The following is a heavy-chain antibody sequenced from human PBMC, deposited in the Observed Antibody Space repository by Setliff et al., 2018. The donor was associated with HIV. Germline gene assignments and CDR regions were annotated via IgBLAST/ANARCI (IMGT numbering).Heavy chain of an antibody. J-gene: IGHJ6*03. D-gene: IGHD3-10*01. CDR1: GFSFRTYG. CDR3: ARDREESLWFGDLHYMDV. Sequence: GGSLRLSCAASGFSFRTYGMHWVRQAPGKGLEWVAVIWDDGSYKYYADSVKGRFTISRDNSKNTLYVQMNSLRAEDTAAYYCARDREESLWFGDLHYMDVWGKGTTVTVSS. CDR2: IWDDGSYK. V-gene: IGHV3-33*01.